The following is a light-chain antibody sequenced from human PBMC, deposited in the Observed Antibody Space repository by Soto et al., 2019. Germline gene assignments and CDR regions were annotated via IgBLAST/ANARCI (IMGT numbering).Light chain of an antibody. CDR3: SSYAGSNXV. CDR2: EVS. V-gene: IGLV2-8*01. Sequence: QSALTQPPSASGSPGQSVTISCTGTSSDVGGYNYVSWYQQHPGKAPKLMIYEVSKRPSGVPDRFSGSKSGNTASLTVSGLQAEDEADYYCSSYAGSNXVFGTGNKVTVL. J-gene: IGLJ1*01. CDR1: SSDVGGYNY.